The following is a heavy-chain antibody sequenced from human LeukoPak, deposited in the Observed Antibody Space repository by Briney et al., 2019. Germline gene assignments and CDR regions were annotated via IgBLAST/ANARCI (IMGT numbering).Heavy chain of an antibody. D-gene: IGHD3-9*01. CDR2: IYYSGST. CDR3: ARHASVDGIWPRPLDY. J-gene: IGHJ4*02. CDR1: GGSISSVSYY. V-gene: IGHV4-39*01. Sequence: SETLSLTCTVSGGSISSVSYYWGWIRQSPGKVLEWIGNIYYSGSTHYNPSLKSRVTISVDTSKNQFSLKMTSVTAADTAVYYCARHASVDGIWPRPLDYWGQGSQVTVSS.